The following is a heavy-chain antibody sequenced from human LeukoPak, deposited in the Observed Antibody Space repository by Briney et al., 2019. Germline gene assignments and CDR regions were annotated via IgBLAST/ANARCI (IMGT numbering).Heavy chain of an antibody. Sequence: GGSLRLSCAASGFTVSSNYTSWVRQAPGKGLEWVSVIYSGGSTYYADSVKGRFTIPRDNAKNSLYLQMNSLRAEDTAVYYCARGTLPVVTGGRRAFDIWGQGTMVTVSS. D-gene: IGHD4-23*01. CDR1: GFTVSSNY. V-gene: IGHV3-53*01. CDR3: ARGTLPVVTGGRRAFDI. J-gene: IGHJ3*02. CDR2: IYSGGST.